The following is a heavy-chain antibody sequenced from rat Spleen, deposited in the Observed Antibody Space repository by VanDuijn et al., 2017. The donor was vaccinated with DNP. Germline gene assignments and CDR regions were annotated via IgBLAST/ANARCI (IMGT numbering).Heavy chain of an antibody. V-gene: IGHV4-2*01. D-gene: IGHD1-12*02. CDR1: GFNFNAYW. CDR3: ERVGDFHDGGDGDVLDA. J-gene: IGHJ4*01. CDR2: INEDATIS. Sequence: EVKLVESGGGLVQPGRSLKLSCAASGFNFNAYWMGWVRQAPGKGLEWIGEINEDATISNYSPSLNYKISFSRDNVQNTLYLQMSELGSEDTATYYCERVGDFHDGGDGDVLDAWCQGTSVTVSS.